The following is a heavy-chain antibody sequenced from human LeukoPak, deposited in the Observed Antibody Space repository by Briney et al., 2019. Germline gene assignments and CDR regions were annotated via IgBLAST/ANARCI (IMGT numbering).Heavy chain of an antibody. CDR1: GYTFTSYY. CDR2: INPSGGST. V-gene: IGHV1-46*01. Sequence: ASVKVSCKASGYTFTSYYMHWVRQAPAQGLEWMGIINPSGGSTSYAQKFQGRVTMTRDTSTSTVYMELSSLRSEDTAVYYCARRTFGGTAFDYWGQGTLVTVSS. J-gene: IGHJ4*02. CDR3: ARRTFGGTAFDY. D-gene: IGHD4-23*01.